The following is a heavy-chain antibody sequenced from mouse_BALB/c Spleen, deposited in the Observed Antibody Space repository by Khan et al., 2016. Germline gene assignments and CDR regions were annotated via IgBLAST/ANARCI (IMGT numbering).Heavy chain of an antibody. Sequence: VQLKESGPGLVKPSQSLSLTCTVTGYSITSDYAWNWIRQFPGNKLKWMGYISYSGSTSYNPSLKSRISITRDTSKNQFFLQLNSVTTEDTATYYWARRGDYEGYFDYWGQGTTLTVSS. CDR2: ISYSGST. CDR1: GYSITSDYA. V-gene: IGHV3-2*02. CDR3: ARRGDYEGYFDY. J-gene: IGHJ2*01. D-gene: IGHD2-4*01.